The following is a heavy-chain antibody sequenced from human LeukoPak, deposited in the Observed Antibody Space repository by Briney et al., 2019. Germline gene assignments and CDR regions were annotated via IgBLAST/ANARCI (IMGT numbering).Heavy chain of an antibody. Sequence: PGGSLRLSCAASGFTFDDYAMHWVRQAPGKGLEWVSLISWDGGSTYYADSVKGRFTISRDNSKNSLYPQMNSLRAEDTALYYCAKGQFGELTPFDYWGQGTLVTVSS. V-gene: IGHV3-43D*03. D-gene: IGHD3-10*01. J-gene: IGHJ4*02. CDR1: GFTFDDYA. CDR3: AKGQFGELTPFDY. CDR2: ISWDGGST.